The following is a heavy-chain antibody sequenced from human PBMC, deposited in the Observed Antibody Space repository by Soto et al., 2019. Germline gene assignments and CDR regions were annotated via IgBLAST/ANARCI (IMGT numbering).Heavy chain of an antibody. CDR1: GGSISSYY. CDR3: ARDSYYDFWSGYYYYYYGMDV. CDR2: TYTSGST. D-gene: IGHD3-3*01. V-gene: IGHV4-4*07. Sequence: SETLSLTCTVSGGSISSYYWSWIRQPAGKGLEWIGRTYTSGSTNYNPSLKSRVTMSVDTSKNQFSLKLSSVTAADTAVYYCARDSYYDFWSGYYYYYYGMDVWGQGTTVTVSS. J-gene: IGHJ6*01.